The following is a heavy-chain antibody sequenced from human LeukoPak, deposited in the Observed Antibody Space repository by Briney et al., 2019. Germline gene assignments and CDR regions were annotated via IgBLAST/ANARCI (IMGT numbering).Heavy chain of an antibody. D-gene: IGHD2-2*03. Sequence: TGGSLRLSCAASGFTFSSYAMHWVRQAPGKGLEWVAVISYDGSNKYYADSVKGRFTISRDNSKNTLYLQMNSLRAEDTAAYYCARAGYCSSTSCPEGGFDYWGQGTLVTVSS. J-gene: IGHJ4*02. CDR1: GFTFSSYA. CDR2: ISYDGSNK. V-gene: IGHV3-30*01. CDR3: ARAGYCSSTSCPEGGFDY.